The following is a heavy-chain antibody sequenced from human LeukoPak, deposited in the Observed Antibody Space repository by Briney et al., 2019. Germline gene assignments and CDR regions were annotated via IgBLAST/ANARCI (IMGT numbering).Heavy chain of an antibody. CDR1: GGSFSGYY. Sequence: PSETLSLTCAVYGGSFSGYYWSWIRQPPGKGLEWIGEINHSGSTNSNPSLKSRVTISVDKSKNQFSLKLSSVTAADTAVYYCARGGVGALDYWGQGTLVTVSS. D-gene: IGHD1-26*01. CDR2: INHSGST. CDR3: ARGGVGALDY. J-gene: IGHJ4*02. V-gene: IGHV4-34*01.